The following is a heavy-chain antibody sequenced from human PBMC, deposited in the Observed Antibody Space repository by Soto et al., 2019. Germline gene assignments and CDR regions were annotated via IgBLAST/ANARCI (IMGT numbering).Heavy chain of an antibody. J-gene: IGHJ6*02. V-gene: IGHV1-3*01. Sequence: GASVKVSCKASGYTFTSYAMHWVRQAPGQRLEWMGWINAGNGNTKYSQKFQGRVTITRDTSASTAYMELSSLRSEDTAVYYCARAYSNPRDYYYYGMDVWGQGTTVTVSS. D-gene: IGHD4-4*01. CDR1: GYTFTSYA. CDR3: ARAYSNPRDYYYYGMDV. CDR2: INAGNGNT.